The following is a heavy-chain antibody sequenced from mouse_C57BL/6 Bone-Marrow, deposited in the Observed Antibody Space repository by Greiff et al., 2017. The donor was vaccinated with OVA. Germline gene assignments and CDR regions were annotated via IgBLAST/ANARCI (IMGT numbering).Heavy chain of an antibody. CDR2: IYPGDGDT. Sequence: QVQLQQSGPELVKPGASVKISCKASGYAFSSSWMNWVKQRPGKGLEWIGRIYPGDGDTNYNGKFKGKATLTADKSSSTAYLQRSSLTSEDSAVYFCARREDYWGQGTTLTVSS. CDR3: ARREDY. CDR1: GYAFSSSW. V-gene: IGHV1-82*01. J-gene: IGHJ2*01.